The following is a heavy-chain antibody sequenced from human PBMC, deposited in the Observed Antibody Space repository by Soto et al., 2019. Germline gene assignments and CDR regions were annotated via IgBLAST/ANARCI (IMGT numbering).Heavy chain of an antibody. D-gene: IGHD3-3*01. CDR3: AKDMGGGYYHYYYYYGMDV. CDR1: GFTFDDYA. Sequence: GGSLRLSCAASGFTFDDYAMHWVRQAPGKGLEWVSLISWDGGSTYYADSVKGRFTISRDNSKNSLYLQMNSLRAEDTALYYCAKDMGGGYYHYYYYYGMDVWGQGTTVTVSS. J-gene: IGHJ6*02. V-gene: IGHV3-43D*03. CDR2: ISWDGGST.